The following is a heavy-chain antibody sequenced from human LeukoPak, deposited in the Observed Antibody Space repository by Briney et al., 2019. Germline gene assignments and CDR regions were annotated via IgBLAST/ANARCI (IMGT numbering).Heavy chain of an antibody. Sequence: GGSLRLSCATSGFTFSTFAMHWVRQAPGQGLECVALISSDGSDIDYADSVKGRFTISRDISKSTVYLQMNILRPDDTAMYYCARDRLGSIDYWGQGTLVTVSS. V-gene: IGHV3-30-3*01. CDR1: GFTFSTFA. J-gene: IGHJ4*02. CDR2: ISSDGSDI. CDR3: ARDRLGSIDY.